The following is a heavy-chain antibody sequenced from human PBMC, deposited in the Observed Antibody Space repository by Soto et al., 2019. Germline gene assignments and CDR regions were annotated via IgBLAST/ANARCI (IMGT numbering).Heavy chain of an antibody. CDR1: GGSISSGGYY. CDR2: IYYSGST. J-gene: IGHJ6*02. Sequence: SETLSLTCTVSGGSISSGGYYWSWIRQHPGKGLEWIGYIYYSGSTYYNPSLKSRVTISVDTSKNQFSLKLSSVTAADTAVYYCARAPVCTNGVCYTTRGRYSYYYYGMDVWGQGTTVTV. V-gene: IGHV4-31*03. D-gene: IGHD2-8*01. CDR3: ARAPVCTNGVCYTTRGRYSYYYYGMDV.